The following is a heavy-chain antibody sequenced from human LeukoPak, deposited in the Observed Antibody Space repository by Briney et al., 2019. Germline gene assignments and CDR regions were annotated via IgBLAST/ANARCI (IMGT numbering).Heavy chain of an antibody. J-gene: IGHJ4*02. CDR1: GFTFSSYS. Sequence: PGGSLRLSCAASGFTFSSYSMNWVRQAPGKGLEWVSSISSSSSYIYYADSVKGRFTISRDNAKNSLYLQMNSLRAEDTAVYYCARDSRVSRDGYNFRYFDYWGQGTLVTVSS. D-gene: IGHD5-24*01. CDR3: ARDSRVSRDGYNFRYFDY. V-gene: IGHV3-21*01. CDR2: ISSSSSYI.